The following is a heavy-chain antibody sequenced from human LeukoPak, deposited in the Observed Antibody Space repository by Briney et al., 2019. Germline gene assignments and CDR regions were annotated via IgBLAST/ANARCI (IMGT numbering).Heavy chain of an antibody. J-gene: IGHJ4*02. D-gene: IGHD5-12*01. Sequence: PGGPLRLSCAASGFTFSSYAMNWVRQAPGKGLEGVSGISGRGGSTYYAASVKGRFTISRDSSKHTRYLQMNSLRAEHTAVYYCVEAESGYDLLLDYWGQGTLVTVSS. CDR2: ISGRGGST. CDR1: GFTFSSYA. V-gene: IGHV3-23*01. CDR3: VEAESGYDLLLDY.